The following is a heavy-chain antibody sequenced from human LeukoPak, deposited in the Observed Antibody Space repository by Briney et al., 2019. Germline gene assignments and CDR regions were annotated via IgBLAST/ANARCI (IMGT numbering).Heavy chain of an antibody. Sequence: GRSLRLSCAASGFTFDDYAMHWVRQAPGKGLEWVSGISWNIGSIGYADSVKGRFTISRDNAKNSPYLQMNSVRPEDTAVYYCLRDVIRRGQGTLVTVSS. CDR2: ISWNIGSI. CDR1: GFTFDDYA. V-gene: IGHV3-9*01. J-gene: IGHJ4*02. D-gene: IGHD2-21*01. CDR3: LRDVIR.